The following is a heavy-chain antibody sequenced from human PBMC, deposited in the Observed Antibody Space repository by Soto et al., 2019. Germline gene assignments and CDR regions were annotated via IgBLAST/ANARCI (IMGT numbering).Heavy chain of an antibody. V-gene: IGHV4-59*08. D-gene: IGHD1-26*01. CDR2: IYYSGST. Sequence: QVQLQESGPGLVKPSETLSLTCTVSGGSISSYYWSWIRQPPGKGLEWIGYIYYSGSTTYNPSLKIRVTISVDTSKNQFSLKLSSVTAADTAVYYCARRYGGNLDYWGQGTLVTVSS. J-gene: IGHJ4*02. CDR3: ARRYGGNLDY. CDR1: GGSISSYY.